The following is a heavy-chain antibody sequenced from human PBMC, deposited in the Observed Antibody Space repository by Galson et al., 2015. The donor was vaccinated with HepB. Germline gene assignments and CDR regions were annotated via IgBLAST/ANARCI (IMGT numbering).Heavy chain of an antibody. CDR2: IYYSGST. D-gene: IGHD1-26*01. CDR1: GGSISSYY. CDR3: ARHDSGSYYYYYGMDV. V-gene: IGHV4-59*08. J-gene: IGHJ6*02. Sequence: ETLSLTCTVSGGSISSYYWSWIRQPPGKGLEWIGYIYYSGSTNYNPSLKSRVTISVDTSENQFSLKLSSVTAADTAVYYCARHDSGSYYYYYGMDVWGQGTTVTVSS.